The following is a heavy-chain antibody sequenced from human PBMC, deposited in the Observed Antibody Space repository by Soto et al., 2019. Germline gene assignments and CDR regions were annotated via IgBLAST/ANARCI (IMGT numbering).Heavy chain of an antibody. CDR3: TKEGQERLGFYGMDV. CDR1: GLTFSNYG. D-gene: IGHD6-19*01. CDR2: ISHDEINR. J-gene: IGHJ6*02. Sequence: GGSLRLSCAASGLTFSNYGMHWVRQDPGKGLEWVAFISHDEINRYYAGSVRGRFIVSRDNSKNALFLQIHNVRGEDTDVYYCTKEGQERLGFYGMDVWGQGTTVTVSS. V-gene: IGHV3-30*18.